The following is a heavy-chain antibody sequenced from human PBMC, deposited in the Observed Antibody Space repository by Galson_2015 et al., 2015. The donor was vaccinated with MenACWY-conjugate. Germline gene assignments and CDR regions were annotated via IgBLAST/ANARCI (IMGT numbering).Heavy chain of an antibody. J-gene: IGHJ3*02. CDR3: ARERAAFDAFDI. CDR2: IWSNGINN. Sequence: SLRLSCAASGFTFSSFGMHWVRQAPGKGLEWLAVIWSNGINNYYADSVRGRFTISRDDSRHSLLLHMNSLSVDDTAVYYCARERAAFDAFDIWGQGTMVTVSS. CDR1: GFTFSSFG. V-gene: IGHV3-33*08. D-gene: IGHD3-3*02.